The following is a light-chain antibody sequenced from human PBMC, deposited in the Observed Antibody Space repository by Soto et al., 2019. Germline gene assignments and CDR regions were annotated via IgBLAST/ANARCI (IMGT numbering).Light chain of an antibody. CDR3: QQSHSFPPP. J-gene: IGKJ4*01. V-gene: IGKV1D-12*01. Sequence: DIQMTQSPSSVSASIGDRVTITCRASQNIRFWLAWYQQQPGKAPKALIRGASSLQPGVPSRFSGSGSGTDFTLTIISLQPEDFATYYCQQSHSFPPPFGGGTKVEI. CDR2: GAS. CDR1: QNIRFW.